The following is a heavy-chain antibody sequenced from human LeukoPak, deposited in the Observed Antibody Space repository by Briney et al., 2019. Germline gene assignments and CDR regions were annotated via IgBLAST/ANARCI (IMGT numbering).Heavy chain of an antibody. Sequence: GGSLKLSCAASGFTFSGSAMHWVRQAFGKGLEWVGRIRSKANSYATAYAASVKGRFTISRDDSKNTAYLQMNSLKTEDTAVYYCTRGYQLPGFDYWGQGTLVTDST. D-gene: IGHD2-2*01. CDR2: IRSKANSYAT. J-gene: IGHJ4*02. CDR3: TRGYQLPGFDY. V-gene: IGHV3-73*01. CDR1: GFTFSGSA.